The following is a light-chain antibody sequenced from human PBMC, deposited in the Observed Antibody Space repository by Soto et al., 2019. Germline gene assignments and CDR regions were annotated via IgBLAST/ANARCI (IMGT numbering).Light chain of an antibody. CDR3: VQGTHWPWT. CDR1: QGLVYSDGNTF. V-gene: IGKV2-30*01. J-gene: IGKJ1*01. CDR2: QVS. Sequence: DVVMTQSPLSLSVTLGQPASISCRSSQGLVYSDGNTFLNWFHQRPGQSPRRLIYQVSNRDSGVTDRFSGSGSGTAYTLTISRVEDEDVGIYYCVQGTHWPWTFGQGTKVEIK.